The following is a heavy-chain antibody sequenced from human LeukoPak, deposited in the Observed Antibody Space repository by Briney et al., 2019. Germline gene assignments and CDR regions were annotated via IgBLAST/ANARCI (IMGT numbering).Heavy chain of an antibody. CDR3: AKHPRVNPYLDY. CDR2: IYHSGST. D-gene: IGHD1-14*01. J-gene: IGHJ4*02. CDR1: GGSITSYY. V-gene: IGHV4-59*08. Sequence: SETLSLTCTVSGGSITSYYWSWIRQPPGKGLEWIGYIYHSGSTNYNPPLKSRVTISVETSKNQFSLRLRSVTAADTAVYYCAKHPRVNPYLDYGGREPLVPVSS.